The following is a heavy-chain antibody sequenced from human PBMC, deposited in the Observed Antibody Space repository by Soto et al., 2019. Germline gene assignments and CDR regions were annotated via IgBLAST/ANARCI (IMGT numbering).Heavy chain of an antibody. CDR2: INHSGST. J-gene: IGHJ4*02. V-gene: IGHV4-34*01. CDR3: ARGGIVVVPAAKRVDY. Sequence: QVQLQQWGAGLLKPSETLSLTCAVYGGSFSGYYWSWIRQPPGKGLEWIGEINHSGSTNYNPSLKSRVTISVDTSKNQFSRKLSSVTAADTAVYYCARGGIVVVPAAKRVDYWGQGTLVTVSS. CDR1: GGSFSGYY. D-gene: IGHD2-2*01.